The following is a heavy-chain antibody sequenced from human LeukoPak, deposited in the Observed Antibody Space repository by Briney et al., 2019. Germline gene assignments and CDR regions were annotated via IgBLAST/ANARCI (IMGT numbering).Heavy chain of an antibody. Sequence: GGSLRLSCAASGFTVSSNHMSWVRQAPGKGLEWVSVIYSGGSTYYADSVKGRFTISRDNSKNTLYLQVNSLRAEDTAVYYCAKFAQPNFDYWGQGTLVTVSS. CDR2: IYSGGST. D-gene: IGHD2-2*01. J-gene: IGHJ4*02. V-gene: IGHV3-53*01. CDR3: AKFAQPNFDY. CDR1: GFTVSSNH.